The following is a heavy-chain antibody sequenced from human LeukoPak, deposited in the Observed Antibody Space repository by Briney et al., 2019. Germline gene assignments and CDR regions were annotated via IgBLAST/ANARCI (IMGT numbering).Heavy chain of an antibody. J-gene: IGHJ3*02. CDR1: GGSISSSSYY. CDR2: IYYSGST. CDR3: ARLWVVVVPAATFDAFDI. V-gene: IGHV4-39*01. D-gene: IGHD2-2*01. Sequence: SETLSLTCTVSGGSISSSSYYWGWIRQTPGKGLEWIGSIYYSGSTYYNPSLKSRVTISVDTSKNQFSLKLSSVTAADTAVYYCARLWVVVVPAATFDAFDIWGQGTMVTVSS.